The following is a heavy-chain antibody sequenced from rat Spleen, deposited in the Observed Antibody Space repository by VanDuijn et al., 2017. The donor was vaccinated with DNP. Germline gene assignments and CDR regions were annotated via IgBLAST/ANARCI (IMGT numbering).Heavy chain of an antibody. CDR1: GLTFSNYA. Sequence: EVQLVESGGGLVQPGRSLKLSCAASGLTFSNYAMAWVRQAPTKGLEWVASITNSGSDTKYRDSVQGRFTISRDNAKSTLYLQMDSLRSEDTATYYCTTFEGRDAWGQGTSVTVSS. J-gene: IGHJ4*01. D-gene: IGHD1-11*01. V-gene: IGHV5S23*01. CDR2: ITNSGSDT. CDR3: TTFEGRDA.